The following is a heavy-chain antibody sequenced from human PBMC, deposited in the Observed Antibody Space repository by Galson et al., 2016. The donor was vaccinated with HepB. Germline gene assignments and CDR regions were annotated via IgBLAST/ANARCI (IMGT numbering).Heavy chain of an antibody. Sequence: QSGAEVKKPTESLRISCKASGYAFTSYWITWVRQMPGKGLEWMGRIDPSDSYTQYSPSFQGHVTISTDKSISTTYLYWSSLQASDTAIYYCAGSLTSAGTPFSYGMDVWGQGTTVTVSS. CDR3: AGSLTSAGTPFSYGMDV. V-gene: IGHV5-10-1*01. J-gene: IGHJ6*02. CDR1: GYAFTSYW. CDR2: IDPSDSYT. D-gene: IGHD6-19*01.